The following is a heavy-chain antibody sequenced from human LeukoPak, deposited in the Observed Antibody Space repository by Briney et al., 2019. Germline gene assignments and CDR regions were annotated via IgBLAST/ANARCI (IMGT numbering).Heavy chain of an antibody. V-gene: IGHV3-30*04. CDR1: GFTFSSYA. CDR2: ISYDGSKK. Sequence: PGGSLRLSCAASGFTFSSYAVHWVRQAPGKGLEWVAVISYDGSKKYYADSVEGRFTISRDNSKNTLWLQINSLTIEDTAVYYCARGESYRFDYWGQGTLVTVSS. CDR3: ARGESYRFDY. D-gene: IGHD1-26*01. J-gene: IGHJ4*02.